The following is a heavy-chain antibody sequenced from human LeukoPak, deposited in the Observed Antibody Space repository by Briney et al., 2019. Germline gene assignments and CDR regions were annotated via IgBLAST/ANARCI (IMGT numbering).Heavy chain of an antibody. CDR3: ARDLGYSIPFDY. CDR1: GGSFSGYY. J-gene: IGHJ4*02. D-gene: IGHD2-15*01. Sequence: SETLSLTCAVYGGSFSGYYWSWIRQPPGKGLEWIGEINHSGSTNYNPSLKSRVTISVDTSKNQLSLKLSSVTAADTAEYYCARDLGYSIPFDYWGQGTLVTVSS. CDR2: INHSGST. V-gene: IGHV4-34*01.